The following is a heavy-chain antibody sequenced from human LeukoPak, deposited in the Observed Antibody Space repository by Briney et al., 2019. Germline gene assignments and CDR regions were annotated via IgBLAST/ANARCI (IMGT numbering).Heavy chain of an antibody. Sequence: GGSLRLSCAASGFTFSSYSMNWVRQALGKGLEWVSSISSSSSYIYYADSVKGRFTISRDNARNSLYLQMNSLRAEDTAVYYCARAWELAFDIWGQGTMVTVSS. J-gene: IGHJ3*02. CDR3: ARAWELAFDI. D-gene: IGHD1-26*01. V-gene: IGHV3-21*01. CDR2: ISSSSSYI. CDR1: GFTFSSYS.